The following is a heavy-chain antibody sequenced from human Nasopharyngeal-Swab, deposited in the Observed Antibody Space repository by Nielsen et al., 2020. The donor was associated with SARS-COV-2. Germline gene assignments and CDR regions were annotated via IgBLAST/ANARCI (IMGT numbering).Heavy chain of an antibody. Sequence: CTVSGASITDNNYYWSWIRQPPGKGLEWIGYIYYSGNTHYNPSLESRVTMSVDTSNNQFSLILSSVTAADTAVYYCARDRGDLRKYYFDYWGRGTLVTVSS. CDR3: ARDRGDLRKYYFDY. J-gene: IGHJ4*02. V-gene: IGHV4-61*01. CDR2: IYYSGNT. D-gene: IGHD3-10*01. CDR1: GASITDNNYY.